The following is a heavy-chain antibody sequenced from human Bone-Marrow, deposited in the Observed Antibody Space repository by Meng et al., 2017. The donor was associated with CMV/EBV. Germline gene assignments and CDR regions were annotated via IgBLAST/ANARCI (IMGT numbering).Heavy chain of an antibody. CDR3: ARAKAAAGYFDY. Sequence: GESLKISCAASGFTFSSYWMHWVRQAPGKGLVWVSRINSDGSSTSYADSVKGRFTISRDNAKNTLYLQMNSLRAEDTAVYYCARAKAAAGYFDYWGQGTLVSVSS. D-gene: IGHD6-13*01. V-gene: IGHV3-74*01. J-gene: IGHJ4*02. CDR2: INSDGSST. CDR1: GFTFSSYW.